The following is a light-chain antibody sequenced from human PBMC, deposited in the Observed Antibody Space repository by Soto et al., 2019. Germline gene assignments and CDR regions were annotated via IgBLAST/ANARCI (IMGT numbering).Light chain of an antibody. V-gene: IGKV3-15*01. CDR2: LTS. CDR3: QQYQWWPRT. J-gene: IGKJ4*01. CDR1: QSAYNN. Sequence: EIVMTQSPATLSVSPGERATLSCRASQSAYNNLAWYQQKPGQAPRLLIYLTSTRATGVPARFSGSGSGTEFTLTISSLQSEDFAYYYCQQYQWWPRTFGGGTKVEIK.